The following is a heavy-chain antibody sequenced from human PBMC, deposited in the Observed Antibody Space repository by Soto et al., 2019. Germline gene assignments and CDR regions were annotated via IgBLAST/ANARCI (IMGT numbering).Heavy chain of an antibody. CDR2: IGAYNGNT. CDR3: ARGGRYCSGGSCPSYWYFEL. CDR1: GYTFTSYG. D-gene: IGHD2-15*01. V-gene: IGHV1-18*01. Sequence: ASVKVSCKASGYTFTSYGISWVRQAPGQGLEWMGWIGAYNGNTNYAQKLQGRVTMTTDTSTSTAYMELRSLRSDDTAVYYCARGGRYCSGGSCPSYWYFELWGRGTLVTVSS. J-gene: IGHJ2*01.